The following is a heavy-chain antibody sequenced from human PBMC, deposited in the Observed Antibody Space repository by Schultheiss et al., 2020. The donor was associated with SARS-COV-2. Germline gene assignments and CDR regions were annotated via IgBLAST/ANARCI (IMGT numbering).Heavy chain of an antibody. CDR1: GFTFSSYS. V-gene: IGHV3-64*01. CDR3: AMDGYNFWGIQHY. Sequence: GGSLRLSCAASGFTFSSYSMNWVRQAPGKGLEYVSAISSNGGSTYYANSVKGRFTISRDNAKNSLYLQMERLRAEDTAVYYCAMDGYNFWGIQHYWGQGTLVTVSS. J-gene: IGHJ4*02. CDR2: ISSNGGST. D-gene: IGHD5-24*01.